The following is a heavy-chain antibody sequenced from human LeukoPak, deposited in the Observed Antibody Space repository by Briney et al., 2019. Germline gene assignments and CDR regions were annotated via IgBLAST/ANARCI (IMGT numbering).Heavy chain of an antibody. CDR1: GYTFTNYW. V-gene: IGHV5-51*01. D-gene: IGHD3-22*01. Sequence: GESLKISCKGSGYTFTNYWIGWVRQMPGKGLEWMGIIYPGDADTKYSPSFQGQVTISADKTISTAYLQWSSLKASDTAMYYCARPKGGSGYWAAFDIWGQGTMVTVSS. CDR2: IYPGDADT. J-gene: IGHJ3*02. CDR3: ARPKGGSGYWAAFDI.